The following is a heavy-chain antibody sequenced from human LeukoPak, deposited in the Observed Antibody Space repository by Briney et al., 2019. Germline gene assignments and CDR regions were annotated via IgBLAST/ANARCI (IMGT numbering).Heavy chain of an antibody. CDR1: GFTLSSNY. CDR3: ARANGGNFFDY. J-gene: IGHJ4*02. CDR2: IYSGGST. V-gene: IGHV3-53*01. Sequence: PGGSLRLSCAASGFTLSSNYMSWVRQAPGKGLEWVSVIYSGGSTYYADSVKGRFTISRDNSKNTLYLQMNSLRAEDTAVYYCARANGGNFFDYWGQGTLVTVSS. D-gene: IGHD2-15*01.